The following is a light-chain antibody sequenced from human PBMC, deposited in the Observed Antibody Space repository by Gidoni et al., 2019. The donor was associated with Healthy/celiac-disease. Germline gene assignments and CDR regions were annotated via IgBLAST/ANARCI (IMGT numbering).Light chain of an antibody. CDR2: AAS. CDR1: QGISSY. J-gene: IGKJ1*01. V-gene: IGKV1-8*01. CDR3: QQYYSYPRT. Sequence: AIRLTQSPSSFSASTGDRVTITCRASQGISSYLAWYQQKPGNAPKRLIYAASTLQSGVPSRFSGSGSGTDCTLTISCLQSEDFATYYCQQYYSYPRTFGQGTKVEIK.